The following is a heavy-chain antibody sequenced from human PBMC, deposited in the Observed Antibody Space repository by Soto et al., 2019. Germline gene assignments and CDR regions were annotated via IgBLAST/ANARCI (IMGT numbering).Heavy chain of an antibody. CDR2: IKSKTDGGTT. Sequence: PGGSLRLSCAASGVSSSNAWMSWIRQAPGKGLEWVGRIKSKTDGGTTDYAAPVKGRFTISRDDSKNTLYLQMNSLKTEDTAVYYCTAGSDIVALADFDYWGQGTLVTVSS. J-gene: IGHJ4*02. CDR3: TAGSDIVALADFDY. CDR1: GVSSSNAW. D-gene: IGHD5-12*01. V-gene: IGHV3-15*01.